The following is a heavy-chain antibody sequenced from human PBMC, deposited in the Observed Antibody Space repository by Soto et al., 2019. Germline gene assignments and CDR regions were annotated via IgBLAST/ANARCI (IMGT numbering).Heavy chain of an antibody. CDR2: ISWDGGIT. D-gene: IGHD5-18*01. CDR1: GFTFDDYT. J-gene: IGHJ4*02. V-gene: IGHV3-43*01. Sequence: GGSLRLSCAASGFTFDDYTMQWVRQAPGKGLEWVSLISWDGGITYYADSVKGRFTISRDNSKNSLYLQMNSLRTEDTALYYCAKAGAYNYGSYFDYWGQGTLVTV. CDR3: AKAGAYNYGSYFDY.